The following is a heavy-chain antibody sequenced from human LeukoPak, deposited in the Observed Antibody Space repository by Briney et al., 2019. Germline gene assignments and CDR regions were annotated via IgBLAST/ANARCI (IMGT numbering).Heavy chain of an antibody. CDR2: ISYDGSNK. D-gene: IGHD6-25*01. CDR3: ARDGPAAACFDY. Sequence: GGSLRLSCAASGFTFSSYAMHWVRQAPGKGLEWVAVISYDGSNKYYADSAKGRFTISRDNSKNTLYLQMNSLRAEDTAVYYCARDGPAAACFDYWGQGTLVTVSS. CDR1: GFTFSSYA. J-gene: IGHJ4*02. V-gene: IGHV3-30*04.